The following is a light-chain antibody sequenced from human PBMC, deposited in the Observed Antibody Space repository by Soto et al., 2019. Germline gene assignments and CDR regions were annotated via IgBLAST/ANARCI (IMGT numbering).Light chain of an antibody. V-gene: IGKV1-6*01. Sequence: AIQMTQSPSSLSASVGDRVTITCRASQGVSNDVGWYQQKPGKAPRLLIYAASTLQSGVTSRFSGSQSATDFTLTSSSLQPEDFANYYCLQDFAYPLTFGGGTKVEIK. J-gene: IGKJ4*01. CDR2: AAS. CDR1: QGVSND. CDR3: LQDFAYPLT.